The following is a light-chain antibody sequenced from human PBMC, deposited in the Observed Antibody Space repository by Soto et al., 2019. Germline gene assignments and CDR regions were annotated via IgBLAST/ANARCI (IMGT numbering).Light chain of an antibody. CDR3: QSYDSTNQGV. CDR1: SGSIANNY. V-gene: IGLV6-57*03. CDR2: EDD. Sequence: NFMLTQPHSVSESPGKTVTISCTRSSGSIANNYVQWYQQRPSSAPIAVIHEDDQRPSGVPDRFSGSIDRSSNSASLTISGLKTEDEADYYCQSYDSTNQGVFGGGTKVTVL. J-gene: IGLJ2*01.